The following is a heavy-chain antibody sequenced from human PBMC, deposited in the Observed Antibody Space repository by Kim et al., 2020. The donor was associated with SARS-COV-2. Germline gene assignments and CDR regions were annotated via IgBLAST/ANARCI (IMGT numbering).Heavy chain of an antibody. Sequence: VKGRLPTSRDNSKNTLYLQMNSLRAEDTAVYYCARDPPQQWLVDPYDAFDIWGQGTMVTVSS. CDR3: ARDPPQQWLVDPYDAFDI. D-gene: IGHD6-19*01. J-gene: IGHJ3*02. V-gene: IGHV3-30*07.